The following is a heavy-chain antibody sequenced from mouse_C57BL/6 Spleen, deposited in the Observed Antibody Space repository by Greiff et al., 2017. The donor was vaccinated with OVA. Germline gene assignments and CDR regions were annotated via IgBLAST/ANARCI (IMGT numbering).Heavy chain of an antibody. V-gene: IGHV1-22*01. Sequence: EVKLQESGPELVKPGASVKMSCKASGYTFTDYNMHWVKQSHGKSLEWIGYINPNNGGTSYNQKFKGKATLTVNKSSSTAYMELRSLTSEDSAVYYCARDLIYSNFGAYWGQGTLVTVSA. CDR3: ARDLIYSNFGAY. J-gene: IGHJ3*01. CDR2: INPNNGGT. CDR1: GYTFTDYN. D-gene: IGHD2-5*01.